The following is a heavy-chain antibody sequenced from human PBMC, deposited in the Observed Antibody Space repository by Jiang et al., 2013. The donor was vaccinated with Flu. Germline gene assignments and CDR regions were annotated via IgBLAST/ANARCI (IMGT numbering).Heavy chain of an antibody. CDR3: AHILSHYYDASGFNYYFDY. D-gene: IGHD3-22*01. CDR2: IYWDDDK. Sequence: KPTQTLTLTCTFSGFSLSTSGVGVGWIRQPPGKALDWLALIYWDDDKRYSPSLKNRLAITKGTSKNQVVLTMTNMDPVDTATYYCAHILSHYYDASGFNYYFDYWGQGTLVTVSS. J-gene: IGHJ4*02. V-gene: IGHV2-5*02. CDR1: GFSLSTSGVG.